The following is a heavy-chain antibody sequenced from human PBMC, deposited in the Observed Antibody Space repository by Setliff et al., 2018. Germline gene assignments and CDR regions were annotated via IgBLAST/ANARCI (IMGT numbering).Heavy chain of an antibody. Sequence: SETLSLTCAVYGDSLSDYYWSWIRQAPGKGPEWIEEINHRGSTNYSPSLRSRVTMSVDTSTKQLSLKLSTVTAADTAVYFCARETGFHSGTWCLGDWGQGTQVTAPQ. D-gene: IGHD2-8*01. V-gene: IGHV4-34*01. J-gene: IGHJ4*02. CDR3: ARETGFHSGTWCLGD. CDR2: INHRGST. CDR1: GDSLSDYY.